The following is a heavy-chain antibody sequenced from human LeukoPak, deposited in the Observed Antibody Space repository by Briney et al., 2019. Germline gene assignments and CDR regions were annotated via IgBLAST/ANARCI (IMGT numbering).Heavy chain of an antibody. V-gene: IGHV4-59*01. CDR2: IYYSGST. CDR1: GGSISSYY. Sequence: PSETLSLTCTVSGGSISSYYWSWIRQPPGKGLEGIGYIYYSGSTNYNPSLKSRVTISVDTSNNQFSLKLSSVTAADTAVYYCARGYCSGGSCYSGPDAFDIWGQGTMVTVSS. D-gene: IGHD2-15*01. CDR3: ARGYCSGGSCYSGPDAFDI. J-gene: IGHJ3*02.